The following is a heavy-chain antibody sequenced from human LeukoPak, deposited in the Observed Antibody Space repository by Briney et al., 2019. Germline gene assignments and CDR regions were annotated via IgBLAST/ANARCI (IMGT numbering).Heavy chain of an antibody. V-gene: IGHV3-9*01. D-gene: IGHD1-26*01. J-gene: IGHJ5*01. CDR3: AKDGGGSGSYYRYNWFDS. CDR1: GFTFDDYA. Sequence: GGSLRLSCAASGFTFDDYAMHWVRQAPGKGLEWVSGISWNSGSIGYADSVKGRFTISRDNAKNSLYLQMNSLRAEDTALYYCAKDGGGSGSYYRYNWFDSWGQGTLVTVSS. CDR2: ISWNSGSI.